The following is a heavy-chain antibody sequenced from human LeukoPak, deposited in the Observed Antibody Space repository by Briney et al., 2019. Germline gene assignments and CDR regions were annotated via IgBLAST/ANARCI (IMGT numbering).Heavy chain of an antibody. CDR2: IYYSGST. CDR1: GVSISSGGYY. V-gene: IGHV4-31*03. Sequence: SQTLSLTCTVSGVSISSGGYYWSWIRQHPGKGLEWIGYIYYSGSTYYNPSLKSRVTISVDTSKNQFSLKLSSVTAADTAVYYCARGDVGYCSGGSCSPVFDYWGQGTLVTVSS. J-gene: IGHJ4*02. D-gene: IGHD2-15*01. CDR3: ARGDVGYCSGGSCSPVFDY.